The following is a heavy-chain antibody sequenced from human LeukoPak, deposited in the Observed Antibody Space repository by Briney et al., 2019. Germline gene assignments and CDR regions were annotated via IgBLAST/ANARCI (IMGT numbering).Heavy chain of an antibody. D-gene: IGHD3-10*01. J-gene: IGHJ6*02. CDR1: GYTFTSYG. V-gene: IGHV1-69*04. Sequence: SVKVSCKASGYTFTSYGISWVRQAPGQGLEWMGRIIPIVGITNYAQKFQGRVTIIADNSTRTAYMELSSLTSEDTAVYYCARGLHFTMVRGGTTNYYYGMDVWGQGTSVTVSS. CDR2: IIPIVGIT. CDR3: ARGLHFTMVRGGTTNYYYGMDV.